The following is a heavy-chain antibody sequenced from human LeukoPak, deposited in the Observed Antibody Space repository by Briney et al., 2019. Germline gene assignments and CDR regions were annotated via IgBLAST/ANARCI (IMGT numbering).Heavy chain of an antibody. J-gene: IGHJ4*02. CDR3: ARDQTYSGSGIYTYFDY. CDR1: GDSINNYY. D-gene: IGHD3-10*01. Sequence: SETLSLTCTVSGDSINNYYWAWIRQPPGKGLEWIGYIHYSGTTYYNPSLKSRVPISVDTSKNHFSLKLSSVTAADTAVYYCARDQTYSGSGIYTYFDYWGQGILVTVSS. CDR2: IHYSGTT. V-gene: IGHV4-59*12.